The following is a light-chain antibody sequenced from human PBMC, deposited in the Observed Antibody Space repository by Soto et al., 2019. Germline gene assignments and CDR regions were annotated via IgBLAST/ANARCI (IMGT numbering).Light chain of an antibody. CDR3: QQYNNYRT. J-gene: IGKJ1*01. CDR1: QSMSSW. V-gene: IGKV1-5*03. Sequence: DIQMTQSPSTLSASVGDRVTITCRASQSMSSWLAWYQRKPGKAPKLLIYKASSLESGVPSRFSGSGSGTEFTLTISSLQPDDFATYYCQQYNNYRTFGQGTKVEIK. CDR2: KAS.